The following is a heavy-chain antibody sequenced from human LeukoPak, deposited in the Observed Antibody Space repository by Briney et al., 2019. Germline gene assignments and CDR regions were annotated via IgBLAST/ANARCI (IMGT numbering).Heavy chain of an antibody. D-gene: IGHD6-13*01. V-gene: IGHV4-4*07. CDR2: IYTSGST. J-gene: IGHJ3*02. CDR3: AREWIAAAAPLNYDAFDI. CDR1: GGSISSYY. Sequence: SETLSFTCTVSGGSISSYYLSWIRQPAGKGLEWIGRIYTSGSTNYNPSLKSRVTMSVDTSKNQFSLKLSSVTAADTAVYYCAREWIAAAAPLNYDAFDIWGQGTMVTVSS.